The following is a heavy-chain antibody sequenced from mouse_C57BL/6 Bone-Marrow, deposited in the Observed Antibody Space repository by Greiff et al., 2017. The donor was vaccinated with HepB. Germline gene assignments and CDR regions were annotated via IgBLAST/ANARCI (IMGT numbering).Heavy chain of an antibody. CDR3: ARSAATTVVIDWFAY. CDR1: GYTFTSYW. V-gene: IGHV1-55*01. CDR2: IYPGSGST. D-gene: IGHD1-1*01. Sequence: QVQLQQPGAELVKPGASVKMSCKASGYTFTSYWITWVKQRPGQGLEWIGDIYPGSGSTNYNEKFKSKATLTVDTSSSTADMQLSSLTSEDSAVYYCARSAATTVVIDWFAYWGQGTLVTVSA. J-gene: IGHJ3*01.